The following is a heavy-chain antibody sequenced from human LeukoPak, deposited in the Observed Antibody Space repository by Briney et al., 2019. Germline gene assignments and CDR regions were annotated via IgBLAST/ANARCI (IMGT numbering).Heavy chain of an antibody. J-gene: IGHJ3*02. Sequence: GALVKVSCKASGGTFSSYAISWVRQAPGQGLEWMGGIIPIFGTANYAQKFQGRVTITADESTSTAYMELSSLRSEDTAVYYCAREGEIRSRGAFDIWGQGTMVTVSS. CDR2: IIPIFGTA. D-gene: IGHD3-10*01. CDR1: GGTFSSYA. CDR3: AREGEIRSRGAFDI. V-gene: IGHV1-69*13.